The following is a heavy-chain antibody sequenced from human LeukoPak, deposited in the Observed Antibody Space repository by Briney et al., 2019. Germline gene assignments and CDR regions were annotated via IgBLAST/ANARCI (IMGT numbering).Heavy chain of an antibody. Sequence: SETLSLTCTVSGGSISTSNYYWGWVRQPPGKGLEWIGNIFYSGSTYYNPSLKSRVTISVDTSKNQFSLKLSSVTAADTAVYYCARALRVEPLNWFDPWGQGTLVTVSS. CDR3: ARALRVEPLNWFDP. D-gene: IGHD2-2*01. CDR2: IFYSGST. J-gene: IGHJ5*02. V-gene: IGHV4-39*07. CDR1: GGSISTSNYY.